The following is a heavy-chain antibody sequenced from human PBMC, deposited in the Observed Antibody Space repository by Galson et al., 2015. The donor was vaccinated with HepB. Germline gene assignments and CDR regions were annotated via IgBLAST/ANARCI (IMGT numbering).Heavy chain of an antibody. CDR3: ARVADADYGDHSHFDY. V-gene: IGHV3-11*06. J-gene: IGHJ4*02. D-gene: IGHD4-17*01. CDR2: ISSSTTYT. CDR1: GFTFSDYY. Sequence: SLRLSCAASGFTFSDYYMSWIRQAPGKGLEWLSYISSSTTYTNYADSAKGRFTISRDNAKNSLFLQINSLRAEDTAVYYCARVADADYGDHSHFDYWGQGTLVTVSS.